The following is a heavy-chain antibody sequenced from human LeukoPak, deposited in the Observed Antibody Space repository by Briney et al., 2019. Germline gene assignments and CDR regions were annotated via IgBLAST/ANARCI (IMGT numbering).Heavy chain of an antibody. D-gene: IGHD4-17*01. V-gene: IGHV3-21*01. CDR1: GFTFSSYT. CDR3: ARELGYGDKNPGDFDY. Sequence: PGGSLRLSCTASGFTFSSYTMNWVRQAPGKGLEWVSSISSSGSYIYYADSVRGRFTISRDNAKNSLYLQMNSLRAEDTAVYYCARELGYGDKNPGDFDYWGQGTLVTVSS. CDR2: ISSSGSYI. J-gene: IGHJ4*02.